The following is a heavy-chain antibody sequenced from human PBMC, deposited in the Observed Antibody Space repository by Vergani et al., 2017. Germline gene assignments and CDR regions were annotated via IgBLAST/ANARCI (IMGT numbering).Heavy chain of an antibody. D-gene: IGHD3-22*01. CDR3: ARDQGNYYDSSGYWSPLYYYYGMDV. CDR1: GGSISSYY. V-gene: IGHV4-4*07. CDR2: IYTSGST. Sequence: QVQLQESGPGLVKPSETLSLTCTVSGGSISSYYWSWIRQPAGKGLEWIGRIYTSGSTNYNPSLKSRVTMSVDTSKNQFSLKLSSVTAADTAVYYCARDQGNYYDSSGYWSPLYYYYGMDVWGQGTTVTVSS. J-gene: IGHJ6*02.